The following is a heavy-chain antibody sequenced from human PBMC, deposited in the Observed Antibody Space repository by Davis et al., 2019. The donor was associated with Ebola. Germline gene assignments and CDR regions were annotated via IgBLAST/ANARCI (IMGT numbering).Heavy chain of an antibody. CDR3: ARVPDGMDV. V-gene: IGHV3-48*04. CDR1: GFTFSGSA. Sequence: GESLKISCAASGFTFSGSALHWVRQAPGKGLEWVSYISSSGSTIYYADSVKGRFTISRDNAKNSLYLQMNSLRAEDTAVYYCARVPDGMDVWGQGTTVTVSS. CDR2: ISSSGSTI. J-gene: IGHJ6*02.